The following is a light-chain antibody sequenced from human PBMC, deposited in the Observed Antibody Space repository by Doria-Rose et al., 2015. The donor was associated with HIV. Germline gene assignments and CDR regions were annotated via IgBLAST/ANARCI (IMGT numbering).Light chain of an antibody. CDR3: CSYAGSYVV. J-gene: IGLJ2*01. Sequence: PGKAPKLMIYDVTKRPSGVADRSSGSKSGNTASLTISGLQAEDEADYYCCSYAGSYVVFGGGTKLTVL. V-gene: IGLV2-11*01. CDR2: DVT.